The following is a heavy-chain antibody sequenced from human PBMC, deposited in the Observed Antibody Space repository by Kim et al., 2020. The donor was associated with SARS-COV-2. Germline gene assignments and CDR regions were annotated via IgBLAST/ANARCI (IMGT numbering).Heavy chain of an antibody. CDR2: ISWNSGSI. D-gene: IGHD1-20*01. CDR3: AKALMSNWNDAGGHDAFDI. Sequence: GGSLRLSCAASGFTFDDYAMHWVRQAPGKGLEWVSGISWNSGSIGYADSVKGRFTISRDNAKNSLYLQMNSLRAEDTALYYCAKALMSNWNDAGGHDAFDIWGQGTMVTVSS. J-gene: IGHJ3*02. CDR1: GFTFDDYA. V-gene: IGHV3-9*01.